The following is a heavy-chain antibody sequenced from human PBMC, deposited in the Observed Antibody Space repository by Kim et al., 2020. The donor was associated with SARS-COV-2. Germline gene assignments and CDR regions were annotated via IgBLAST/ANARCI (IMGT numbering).Heavy chain of an antibody. V-gene: IGHV3-33*05. D-gene: IGHD3-22*01. CDR3: ARNYYDSSGPDAFDI. J-gene: IGHJ3*02. Sequence: GGSLRLSCAASGFTFSSYGMHWVRQAPGKGLEWVAVISYDGSNKYYADSVKGRFTISRDNSKNTLYLQMNSLRAEDTAVYYCARNYYDSSGPDAFDIWGQGTMVTVSS. CDR1: GFTFSSYG. CDR2: ISYDGSNK.